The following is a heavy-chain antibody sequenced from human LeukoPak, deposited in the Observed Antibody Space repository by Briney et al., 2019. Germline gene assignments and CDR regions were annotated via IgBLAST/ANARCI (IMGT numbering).Heavy chain of an antibody. D-gene: IGHD3-22*01. CDR2: INPNSGGT. V-gene: IGHV1-2*02. CDR1: GYTFSGYY. J-gene: IGHJ5*01. Sequence: ASVKVSCKASGYTFSGYYIHWVRQAPGQGLEWMGWINPNSGGTNSAQNFQGRVTMTRDTSISTAYMELSRLRSDDTAVYYCARDDEDISGYYDSWGQGTLVTVSS. CDR3: ARDDEDISGYYDS.